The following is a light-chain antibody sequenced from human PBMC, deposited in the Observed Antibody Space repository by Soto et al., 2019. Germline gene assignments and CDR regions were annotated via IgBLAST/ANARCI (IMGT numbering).Light chain of an antibody. CDR1: QSVSSNY. CDR3: HQYATSPRT. CDR2: DAS. J-gene: IGKJ1*01. V-gene: IGKV3-20*01. Sequence: EIVLTQSPGTLSLSPGERATLSCRASQSVSSNYLAWYQQKPGQAPRLLIYDASSRATGIPDRFSGSGSGTDFTLTISRLETEDFAVYPCHQYATSPRTFGQGTRVEIK.